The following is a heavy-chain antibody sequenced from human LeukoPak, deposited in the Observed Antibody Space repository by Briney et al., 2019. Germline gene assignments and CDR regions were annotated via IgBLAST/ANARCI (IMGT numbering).Heavy chain of an antibody. V-gene: IGHV4-38-2*02. CDR2: GHHSGST. Sequence: SSETLSLTCTVSGYSISSNYYWGWVRQPPGKGLEWIGSGHHSGSTFYNPSLKSRVTISVDTSKNQFSLKLSSVTAADTAVYYCARQKGNNYYDSSGYPYYFDYWGQGTLVTVSS. D-gene: IGHD3-22*01. J-gene: IGHJ4*02. CDR1: GYSISSNYY. CDR3: ARQKGNNYYDSSGYPYYFDY.